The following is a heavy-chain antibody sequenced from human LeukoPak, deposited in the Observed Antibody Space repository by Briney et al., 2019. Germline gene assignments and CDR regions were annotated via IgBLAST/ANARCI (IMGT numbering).Heavy chain of an antibody. CDR2: IYYSGST. CDR3: ARDQYYYDSSGYWSGFDP. V-gene: IGHV4-59*01. D-gene: IGHD3-22*01. Sequence: SETLSLTCTVSGGSISSYYWSWIRQPPGKGLEWIGYIYYSGSTNYNPSLKSRVTISVDTSKNQFSLRLSSVTAADTAVYYCARDQYYYDSSGYWSGFDPWGQGTLVTVSS. J-gene: IGHJ5*02. CDR1: GGSISSYY.